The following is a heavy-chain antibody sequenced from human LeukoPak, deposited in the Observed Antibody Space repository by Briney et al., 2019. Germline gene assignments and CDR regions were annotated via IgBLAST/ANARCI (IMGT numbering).Heavy chain of an antibody. CDR2: IHYSGST. V-gene: IGHV4-59*01. CDR1: GASIRSSY. J-gene: IGHJ3*02. D-gene: IGHD1-26*01. Sequence: SETLSLTCTASGASIRSSYWSWIRQPPGKGLEWIGHIHYSGSTNYNPSLKSRVAISVDTSKNQFSLKLSSVTAADTAVYYCARRVWATTMSRDAFDIWGQGTMVTVSS. CDR3: ARRVWATTMSRDAFDI.